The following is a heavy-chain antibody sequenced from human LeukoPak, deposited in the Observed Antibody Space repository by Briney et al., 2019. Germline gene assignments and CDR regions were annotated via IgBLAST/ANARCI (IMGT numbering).Heavy chain of an antibody. CDR3: AKDQKWAAAGYYFDS. CDR1: GFTFSSYG. V-gene: IGHV3-30*18. D-gene: IGHD6-13*01. J-gene: IGHJ4*02. Sequence: QSGGSLRLPCAASGFTFSSYGMHWVRQAPGKGLEWVTVISTDGKDKKYADSVKGRFTISRDNSKNTLDLQMNRLRDEDTAMYYCAKDQKWAAAGYYFDSWGQGTLVTVSS. CDR2: ISTDGKDK.